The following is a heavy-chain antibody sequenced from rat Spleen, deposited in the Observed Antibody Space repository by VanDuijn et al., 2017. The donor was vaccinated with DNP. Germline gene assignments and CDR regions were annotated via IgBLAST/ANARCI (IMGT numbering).Heavy chain of an antibody. D-gene: IGHD1-11*01. CDR2: INYSGTT. Sequence: EVQFQESGPGLVKSSQSLSLTCSVTGYSITSNYWAWIRKFPGNKMEWMGYINYSGTTAYNPSLRSRISITRDTSKNQFFLQLNSATTEDTATYYCARGLNYGGYIYSWYFDFWGPGTMVTVSS. V-gene: IGHV3-1*01. CDR3: ARGLNYGGYIYSWYFDF. J-gene: IGHJ1*01. CDR1: GYSITSNY.